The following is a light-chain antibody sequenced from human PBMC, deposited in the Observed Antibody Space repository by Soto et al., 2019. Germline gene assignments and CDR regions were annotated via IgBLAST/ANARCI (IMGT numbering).Light chain of an antibody. CDR2: DTS. CDR1: TGAVTSGHY. V-gene: IGLV7-46*01. Sequence: QAVVTQELSLTVSPGGTVTLTCGSSTGAVTSGHYPYWFQQKPGQAPRTLIYDTSNKHSWTPARFSGSLLGGKAALTLSGAQPEDEAEYYCLLSYSGAHVVFGGGTKVTVL. J-gene: IGLJ2*01. CDR3: LLSYSGAHVV.